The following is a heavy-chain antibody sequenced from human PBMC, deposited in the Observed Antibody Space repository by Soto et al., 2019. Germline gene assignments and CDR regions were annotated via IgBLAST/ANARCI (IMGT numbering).Heavy chain of an antibody. CDR3: ASKHPYGRDSYKAANAFDI. J-gene: IGHJ3*02. CDR2: IIPIFGTA. Sequence: SVKVSCKASGGTFSSYAISWVRQAPGQGLEWMGGIIPIFGTANYAQKFQGRVTITADESTSTAYMELSSLRSEDTAVYYCASKHPYGRDSYKAANAFDIWGRGTMVTVSS. CDR1: GGTFSSYA. V-gene: IGHV1-69*13. D-gene: IGHD1-26*01.